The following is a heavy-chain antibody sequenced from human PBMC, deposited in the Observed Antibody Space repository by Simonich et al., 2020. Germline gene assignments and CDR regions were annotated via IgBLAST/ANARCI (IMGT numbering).Heavy chain of an antibody. J-gene: IGHJ4*02. CDR3: ARGALY. Sequence: QVQLVESGGGVVQPGRSLRLSCAASGFTFSSYAMHWVRQAPGKGLEWLAVISYDGSNKYYADSWKGRFTISRDNSKNTLYLQMNSLRAEDTAVYYCARGALYWGQGTLVTVSS. CDR1: GFTFSSYA. V-gene: IGHV3-30*07. CDR2: ISYDGSNK.